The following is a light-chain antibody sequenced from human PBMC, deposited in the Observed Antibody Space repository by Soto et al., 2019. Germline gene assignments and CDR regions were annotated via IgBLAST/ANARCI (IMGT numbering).Light chain of an antibody. CDR3: QQYNRYWT. CDR1: QSISSW. Sequence: DIQMTQSPSTLSASVGDSVTITVRASQSISSWLAWYQQKPGKAPKLLIYDASSLESGVPSRFSGSGSGTEFTLTISSLQPDDFATYYCQQYNRYWTFGQGTKVDI. V-gene: IGKV1-5*01. CDR2: DAS. J-gene: IGKJ1*01.